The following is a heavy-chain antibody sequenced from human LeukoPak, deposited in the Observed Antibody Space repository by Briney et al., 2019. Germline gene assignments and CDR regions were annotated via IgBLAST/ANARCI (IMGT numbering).Heavy chain of an antibody. D-gene: IGHD3-3*01. Sequence: GASVKVSCKASGYTFTSYVINWVRQATGQGLEWMGWMNPNSGNTGYAQKFQGRVTMTRNTSISTAYMELSSLRSEDTAVYYCARVKDDFWSGANDYWGQGTLVTVSS. CDR3: ARVKDDFWSGANDY. J-gene: IGHJ4*02. CDR2: MNPNSGNT. CDR1: GYTFTSYV. V-gene: IGHV1-8*01.